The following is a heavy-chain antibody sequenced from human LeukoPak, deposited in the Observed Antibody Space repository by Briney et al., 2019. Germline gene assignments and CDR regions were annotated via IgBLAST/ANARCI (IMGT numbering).Heavy chain of an antibody. CDR3: TKEGPVNAIGSL. D-gene: IGHD2-21*01. V-gene: IGHV3-23*01. J-gene: IGHJ4*02. CDR2: ISGGGETT. Sequence: AISGGGETTYYADSVKGRFTISRESSKNTLYLQINSLRAEDTAVYYCTKEGPVNAIGSLWGQGTLVTVSS.